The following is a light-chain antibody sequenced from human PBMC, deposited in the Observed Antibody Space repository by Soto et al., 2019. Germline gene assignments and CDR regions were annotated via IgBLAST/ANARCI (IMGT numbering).Light chain of an antibody. CDR3: QQYNNWPRT. J-gene: IGKJ1*01. CDR1: RSVSSNH. V-gene: IGKV3-20*01. CDR2: GAS. Sequence: EIVLTQSPGTMSLSPGERATLSCRASRSVSSNHLAWYQQQPGQAPRLLIYGASSRATGSPDRFSGSGSGTDFSLTISRLEPEDFAVYYCQQYNNWPRTFGQGTKVDIK.